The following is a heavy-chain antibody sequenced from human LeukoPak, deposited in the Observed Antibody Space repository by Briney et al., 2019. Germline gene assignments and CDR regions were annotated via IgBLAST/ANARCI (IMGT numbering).Heavy chain of an antibody. CDR3: ARFATSRRKRNAFDI. CDR1: GYTFTSYD. Sequence: ASVKVSCKASGYTFTSYDINWVRQATGQGLEWMGWMNPNSGNTGYAQKFQGRVTITRNTSISTAYMELSSLRSEDTAVYYCARFATSRRKRNAFDIWGQGTMVTVSS. V-gene: IGHV1-8*03. J-gene: IGHJ3*02. D-gene: IGHD1-14*01. CDR2: MNPNSGNT.